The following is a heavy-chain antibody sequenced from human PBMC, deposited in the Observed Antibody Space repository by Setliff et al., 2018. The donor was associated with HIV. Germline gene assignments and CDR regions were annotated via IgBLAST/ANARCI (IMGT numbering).Heavy chain of an antibody. CDR1: GGSFTNYF. CDR2: INHSGRT. J-gene: IGHJ4*02. Sequence: SETLSLTCAVYGGSFTNYFWSWIRQSLGKGLEWIGEINHSGRTKYNPSLKSRVTMSVDTSKNQFSLKLSSLTAADTAVYYCARGRTGHDYWGQGTLVTVSS. CDR3: ARGRTGHDY. V-gene: IGHV4-34*01.